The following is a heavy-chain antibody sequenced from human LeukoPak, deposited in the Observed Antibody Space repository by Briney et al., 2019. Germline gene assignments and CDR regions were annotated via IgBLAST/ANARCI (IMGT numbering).Heavy chain of an antibody. CDR3: ARLLPSQSDAFDI. Sequence: SETLSLTCTVSGGSISSYYWSWIRQPPGKGLEWIGYIYTSGSTNYNPSLKSRVTISVDTSKNQFSLKLSSVTAADTALYYCARLLPSQSDAFDIWGQGTMVTVSS. CDR2: IYTSGST. CDR1: GGSISSYY. D-gene: IGHD2-15*01. V-gene: IGHV4-4*09. J-gene: IGHJ3*02.